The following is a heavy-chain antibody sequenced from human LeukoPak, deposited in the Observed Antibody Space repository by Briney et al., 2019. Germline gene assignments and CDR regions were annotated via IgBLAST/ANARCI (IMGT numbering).Heavy chain of an antibody. CDR2: IRSKASGETT. CDR1: GFTFGDYS. J-gene: IGHJ6*03. D-gene: IGHD1-26*01. V-gene: IGHV3-49*04. CDR3: TRDGSYYYYYYMDV. Sequence: GGSLRLSCTGSGFTFGDYSVTWVRQAPGKGLEWVGFIRSKASGETTEYAASVKGRFTISRDDSKNVAYLQMNSLKTEDTAVYYCTRDGSYYYYYYMDVWGTGTTVTVSS.